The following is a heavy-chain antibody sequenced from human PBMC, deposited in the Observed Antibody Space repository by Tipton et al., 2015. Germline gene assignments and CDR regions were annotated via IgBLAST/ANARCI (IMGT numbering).Heavy chain of an antibody. CDR2: IYSSGST. CDR1: GGSISSGDYY. Sequence: TLSLTCTVSGGSISSGDYYWYWIRQHPGKGLEWIGYIYSSGSTYYNPSLKNRVTISVDTSKNQFSLKMNSVTAADTAVYYCARKIYYCSGGSCYSSPFDYWGQGTLVTVSS. D-gene: IGHD2-15*01. CDR3: ARKIYYCSGGSCYSSPFDY. V-gene: IGHV4-31*03. J-gene: IGHJ4*02.